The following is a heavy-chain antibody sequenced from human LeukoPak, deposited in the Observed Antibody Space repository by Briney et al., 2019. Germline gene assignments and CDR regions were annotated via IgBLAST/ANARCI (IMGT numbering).Heavy chain of an antibody. Sequence: PGGSLRLSCAASGFTFRSYAMHWVRQAPGKGLEWVAFIQYDGSSKYYAGSVKGRFTISRDNSRDTLYLQMNSLRAEDTAVYYCARDYGGSSPFDYWGRGTLVTVSS. CDR2: IQYDGSSK. V-gene: IGHV3-30*02. CDR1: GFTFRSYA. D-gene: IGHD4-23*01. J-gene: IGHJ4*02. CDR3: ARDYGGSSPFDY.